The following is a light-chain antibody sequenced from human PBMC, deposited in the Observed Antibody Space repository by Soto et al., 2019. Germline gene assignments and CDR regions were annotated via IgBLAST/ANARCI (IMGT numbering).Light chain of an antibody. CDR1: QDIRRE. Sequence: AIQMTQSPSSLSASVGDRVTITCRASQDIRRELGWYQQRPGRAPKLLIYGSSTLQDGVPSRFRGSGSGTDFTLTISSLQPEDFATYYCLQDSGYPRTFGQGTKLEI. J-gene: IGKJ1*01. CDR2: GSS. CDR3: LQDSGYPRT. V-gene: IGKV1-6*01.